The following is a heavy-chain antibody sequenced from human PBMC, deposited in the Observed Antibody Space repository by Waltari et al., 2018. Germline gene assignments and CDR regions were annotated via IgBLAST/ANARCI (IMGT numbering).Heavy chain of an antibody. J-gene: IGHJ4*02. CDR2: INSDGSST. CDR3: TRGSLLLSDSSAYRPLDF. V-gene: IGHV3-74*01. D-gene: IGHD3-22*01. CDR1: GFTFSSYW. Sequence: EVQLVESGGGLVQPGGSLRLSCAASGFTFSSYWMHWVRQAPGKGLVWVSRINSDGSSTNYADSVKGRFTISRDNAKNTLYLQMNSLRAEDTAVYYCTRGSLLLSDSSAYRPLDFWGQGILVTVSS.